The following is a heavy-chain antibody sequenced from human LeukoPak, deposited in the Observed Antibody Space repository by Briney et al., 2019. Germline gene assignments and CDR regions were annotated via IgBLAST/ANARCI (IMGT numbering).Heavy chain of an antibody. CDR2: IYSGDNT. CDR3: AGRRVLDASFDY. D-gene: IGHD3-16*01. CDR1: GFTFSNNY. V-gene: IGHV3-66*02. Sequence: GGSLSLSCAASGFTFSNNYMSWVRQAPGKGLEWVSVIYSGDNTYYVESVKGRFTISRDNSKNTLFLQMNRLRAEDTAVYYCAGRRVLDASFDYWGQGTLVTVSS. J-gene: IGHJ4*02.